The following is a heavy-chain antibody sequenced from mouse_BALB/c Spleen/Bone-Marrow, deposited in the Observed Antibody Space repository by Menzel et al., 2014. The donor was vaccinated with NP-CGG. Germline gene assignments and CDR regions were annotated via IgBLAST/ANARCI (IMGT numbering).Heavy chain of an antibody. CDR3: ARGGFRGLDY. CDR2: ISSGGST. V-gene: IGHV5-6-5*01. CDR1: GFTFSSYA. Sequence: EVQLVESGGGLVKPGGSLKLSCAASGFTFSSYATSWVRQTPEKRLEWVASISSGGSTYYPDSVKGRFTISRDNARNILYLQMSSLRSEDTAMYYCARGGFRGLDYWGQGTTLTVSS. J-gene: IGHJ2*01.